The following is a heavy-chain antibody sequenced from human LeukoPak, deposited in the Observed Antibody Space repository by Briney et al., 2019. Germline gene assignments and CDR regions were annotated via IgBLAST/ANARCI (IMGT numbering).Heavy chain of an antibody. CDR2: ISSSSSYI. CDR1: VFTFTYYG. D-gene: IGHD6-19*01. J-gene: IGHJ4*02. CDR3: TRGAGTGWRFDS. Sequence: GGSLRQSCGASVFTFTYYGMTSVRQAPGKGLEWVSSISSSSSYIYYLDSVKGRFTISRDNAKNSLYLQMNSLKADDTAVYYCTRGAGTGWRFDSWGQGTLVTVSS. V-gene: IGHV3-21*01.